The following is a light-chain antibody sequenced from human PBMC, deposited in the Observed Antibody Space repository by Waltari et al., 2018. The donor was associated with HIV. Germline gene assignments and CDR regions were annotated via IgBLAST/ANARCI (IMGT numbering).Light chain of an antibody. CDR3: SSYTSSSPSVV. CDR1: SSDVGGYNY. J-gene: IGLJ2*01. V-gene: IGLV2-14*01. CDR2: DVS. Sequence: QSALTQPASVSGSPGQSITISCTGPSSDVGGYNYVSWYQQHPGKAPKLMIYDVSNRPSGVSNRFSGSKSGNTASLTISGLQAEDEADYYCSSYTSSSPSVVFGGGTKLTVL.